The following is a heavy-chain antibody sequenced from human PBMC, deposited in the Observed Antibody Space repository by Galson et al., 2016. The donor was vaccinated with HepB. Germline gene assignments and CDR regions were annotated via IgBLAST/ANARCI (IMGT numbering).Heavy chain of an antibody. CDR2: INESGST. J-gene: IGHJ6*02. D-gene: IGHD1-26*01. CDR1: GGSFSGSY. Sequence: SETLSLTCTVFGGSFSGSYWSWIRQPPGKGLEWIGEINESGSTNYIPSLKSRVTISLDTSKNQFSLNLISVTAADTAVYYCARSMGRYLYYAMDVWGQGTTVTVSS. CDR3: ARSMGRYLYYAMDV. V-gene: IGHV4-34*01.